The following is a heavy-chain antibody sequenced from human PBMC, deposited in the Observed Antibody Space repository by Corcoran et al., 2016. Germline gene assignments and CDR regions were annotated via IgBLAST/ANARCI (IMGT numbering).Heavy chain of an antibody. CDR3: ARAPLGYCSSTSCYYDAFDI. Sequence: QVQLQQSGPGLVKPSQTLSLTCAISGDSVSSNSAAWNWIRQSPSRGLEWLGRTYYRSKWYNDYAVSVKSRITINPDTSKNQFSLQLHYVTPEDTAVYYCARAPLGYCSSTSCYYDAFDIWGQGTMVTVSS. D-gene: IGHD2-2*01. V-gene: IGHV6-1*01. CDR1: GDSVSSNSAA. J-gene: IGHJ3*02. CDR2: TYYRSKWYN.